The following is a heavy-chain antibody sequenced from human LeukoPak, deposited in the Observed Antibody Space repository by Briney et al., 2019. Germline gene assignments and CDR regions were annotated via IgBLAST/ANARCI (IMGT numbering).Heavy chain of an antibody. V-gene: IGHV4-4*07. CDR3: ARASLEWFNDAFDI. J-gene: IGHJ3*02. CDR1: GGSISSYY. Sequence: SETLSLTCTVSGGSISSYYWSWIRQPAGKGLEWIGRIYTSGSTNYNPSLKSRVTMSVDTSKNQFSLKLSSVTAADTAVYYRARASLEWFNDAFDIWGQGTMVTVSS. CDR2: IYTSGST. D-gene: IGHD3-3*01.